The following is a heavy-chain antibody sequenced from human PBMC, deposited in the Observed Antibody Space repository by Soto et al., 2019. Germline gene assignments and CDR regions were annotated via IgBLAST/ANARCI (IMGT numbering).Heavy chain of an antibody. CDR2: IYYSGST. V-gene: IGHV4-39*01. J-gene: IGHJ4*02. D-gene: IGHD3-22*01. Sequence: PSETLSLTCTVSGGSISSSSYYWGWIRQPPGKGLEWIGSIYYSGSTYYNPSLKSRVTISVDTSKNQFSLKLSSVTAVDTAVYYCARTVLYDSSGCQIRYYFDYWGQGTLVTVSS. CDR1: GGSISSSSYY. CDR3: ARTVLYDSSGCQIRYYFDY.